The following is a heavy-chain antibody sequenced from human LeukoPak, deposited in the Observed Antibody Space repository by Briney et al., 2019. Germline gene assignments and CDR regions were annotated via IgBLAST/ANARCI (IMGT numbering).Heavy chain of an antibody. CDR1: GFSISTYW. D-gene: IGHD2-8*02. Sequence: PGGSLRLSCVASGFSISTYWMSWVRQAPARGLEWVANIRQDGNEIHCLDSVKGRFTISRDNAKNSAYLQMNSLRAEDSAIYYCVRVVSGGSQAYWGRGTLVTVSS. J-gene: IGHJ4*01. V-gene: IGHV3-7*01. CDR2: IRQDGNEI. CDR3: VRVVSGGSQAY.